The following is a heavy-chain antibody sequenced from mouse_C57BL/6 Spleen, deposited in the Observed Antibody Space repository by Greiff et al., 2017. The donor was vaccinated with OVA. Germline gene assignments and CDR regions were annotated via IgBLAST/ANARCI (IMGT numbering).Heavy chain of an antibody. Sequence: QVQLKQSGAELVRPGSSVKLSCKASGYTFTSYWMDWVKQRPGQGLEWIGNIYPSDSETHYNQKFKDKATLTVDKSSSTAYMQLSSLTSEDSAVYYCARSDYYGSSHYFDYWGQGTTLTVSS. D-gene: IGHD1-1*01. CDR1: GYTFTSYW. V-gene: IGHV1-61*01. CDR2: IYPSDSET. CDR3: ARSDYYGSSHYFDY. J-gene: IGHJ2*01.